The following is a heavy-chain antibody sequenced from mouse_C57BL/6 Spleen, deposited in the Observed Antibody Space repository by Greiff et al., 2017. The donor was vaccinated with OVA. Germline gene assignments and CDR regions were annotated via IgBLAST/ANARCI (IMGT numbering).Heavy chain of an antibody. J-gene: IGHJ4*01. Sequence: EVKVEESGGGLVQPGGSMKLSCAASGFTFSDAWMDWVRQSPEKGLEWVAEIRNKANNHATYYAESVKGRFTISRDDSKSSVYLQMNSLRAEDTGIYDSTRGYSNYLYYAMDYWGQGTSVTVSS. CDR2: IRNKANNHAT. V-gene: IGHV6-6*01. CDR1: GFTFSDAW. CDR3: TRGYSNYLYYAMDY. D-gene: IGHD2-5*01.